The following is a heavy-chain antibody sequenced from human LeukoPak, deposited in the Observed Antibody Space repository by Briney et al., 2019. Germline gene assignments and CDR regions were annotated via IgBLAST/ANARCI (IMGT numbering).Heavy chain of an antibody. CDR1: GFTFSSYA. D-gene: IGHD2-21*02. Sequence: GSLRLSCAASGFTFSSYAMSLVRQAPGKGLEWVSAISGSGGSTYYADSVKGRFTISRDNSKNTLYLQMNSLRAEDTAVYYCAKVYCGGDCYSGPFDYWGQGTLVTVSS. CDR3: AKVYCGGDCYSGPFDY. J-gene: IGHJ4*02. V-gene: IGHV3-23*01. CDR2: ISGSGGST.